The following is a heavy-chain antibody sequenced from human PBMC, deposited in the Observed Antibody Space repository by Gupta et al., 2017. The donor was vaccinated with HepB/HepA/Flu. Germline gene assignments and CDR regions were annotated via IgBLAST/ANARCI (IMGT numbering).Heavy chain of an antibody. V-gene: IGHV3-23*01. CDR2: ISGGGGST. CDR1: GFTFGGYA. D-gene: IGHD3-3*01. J-gene: IGHJ4*02. Sequence: EVQLLESGGGLVQPGGSLRLSRAASGFTFGGYALSWVRQGPGKGLEWVSTISGGGGSTYYADSVKGRFTISRDNSQNTVYLQMNSLRAADTAVYYCAKADDFWSGYYDYWGQGTLVTVSS. CDR3: AKADDFWSGYYDY.